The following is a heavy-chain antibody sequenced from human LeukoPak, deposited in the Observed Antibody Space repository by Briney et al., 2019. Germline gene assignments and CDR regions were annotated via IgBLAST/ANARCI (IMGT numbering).Heavy chain of an antibody. V-gene: IGHV3-43D*03. CDR3: AKDMIYRDAGSYLGGLIDY. Sequence: GGSLRLSCAASGFTFDDFAMHWVRQTPGKGLEWVSLISWDGDSTSYADSVKGRFSISRDNSKSSLYLQMNSLRPEDTALYYCAKDMIYRDAGSYLGGLIDYWGQGTLVTVSS. D-gene: IGHD3-10*01. CDR2: ISWDGDST. CDR1: GFTFDDFA. J-gene: IGHJ4*02.